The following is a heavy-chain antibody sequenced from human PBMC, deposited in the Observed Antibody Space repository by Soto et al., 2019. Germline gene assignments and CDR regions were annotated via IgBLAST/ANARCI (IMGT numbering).Heavy chain of an antibody. J-gene: IGHJ4*02. CDR2: LSPDGSIT. V-gene: IGHV3-74*01. CDR1: GFTFSSFW. Sequence: GGSLRLSCAASGFTFSSFWMNWVRQVPGKGLVWVSRLSPDGSITKYADFVKGRFTISRDNAKNSLYLQMNSLRDEDTAVYYCARDGNQLNYWGQGTLVTVTS. CDR3: ARDGNQLNY. D-gene: IGHD1-1*01.